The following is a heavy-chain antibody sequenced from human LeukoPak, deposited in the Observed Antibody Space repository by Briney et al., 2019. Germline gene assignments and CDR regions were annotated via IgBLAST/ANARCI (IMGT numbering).Heavy chain of an antibody. CDR2: IYYSGST. Sequence: SETLSLTCTVSGGSISSYYWSWIRQPPGKGLEWIGYIYYSGSTNYNPSLKSRVTISVDTSKSQFSLKLSSVTAADTAVYYCARDLGIYGDYAFDIWGQGTMVTVSS. J-gene: IGHJ3*02. CDR3: ARDLGIYGDYAFDI. D-gene: IGHD4-17*01. CDR1: GGSISSYY. V-gene: IGHV4-59*01.